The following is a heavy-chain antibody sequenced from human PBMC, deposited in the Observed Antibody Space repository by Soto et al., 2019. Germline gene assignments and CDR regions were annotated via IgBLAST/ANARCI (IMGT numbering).Heavy chain of an antibody. CDR1: GFSFSVYA. Sequence: QVELVESGGGVVQSGGSLRLSCAAPGFSFSVYALHWIRQAPGEGLEWVAVISPNGNNQYYADSVKGRFPISRDTSKCTLSLQMTSLRPEDTAVYYCASGAAFYYDTSRYWGQGTLVTVSS. V-gene: IGHV3-30*04. CDR2: ISPNGNNQ. J-gene: IGHJ4*02. CDR3: ASGAAFYYDTSRY. D-gene: IGHD3-22*01.